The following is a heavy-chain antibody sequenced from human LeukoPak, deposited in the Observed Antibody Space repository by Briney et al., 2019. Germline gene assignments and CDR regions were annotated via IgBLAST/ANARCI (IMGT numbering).Heavy chain of an antibody. V-gene: IGHV4-39*01. J-gene: IGHJ4*02. CDR2: IYYTGST. D-gene: IGHD6-19*01. CDR1: GASISGSGYY. Sequence: PSETLSLTCAVSGASISGSGYYLGWIRQPPGKGLEWIGNIYYTGSTYYNASLQSRVTISIDMAKNQFSLRLSSVTAADTAMYYCVKSGGYGLIDYWGQGTLVTVSS. CDR3: VKSGGYGLIDY.